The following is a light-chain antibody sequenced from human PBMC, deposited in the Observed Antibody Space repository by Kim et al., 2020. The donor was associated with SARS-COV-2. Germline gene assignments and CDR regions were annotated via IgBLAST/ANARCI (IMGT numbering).Light chain of an antibody. Sequence: DIQMTQSPSSLSASVGDRVTITCRASQGISNYLAWYQQKPGKVPKLLIYAASALKSGVPSRFSGSGSGTDFTLTITSLQPEDVAAYYCQQCKGAPWTCGQGTKVDIK. CDR1: QGISNY. V-gene: IGKV1-27*01. CDR2: AAS. J-gene: IGKJ1*01. CDR3: QQCKGAPWT.